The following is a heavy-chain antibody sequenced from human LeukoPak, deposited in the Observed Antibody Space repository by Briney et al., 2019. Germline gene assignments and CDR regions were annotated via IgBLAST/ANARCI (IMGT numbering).Heavy chain of an antibody. V-gene: IGHV3-23*01. D-gene: IGHD6-13*01. J-gene: IGHJ5*02. CDR3: SRVGYRGSCCDT. Sequence: GGSLTLSCALSGFTFSRYAVSWHRQAPGKGLEWVSAISGSGGSTHYADSVRGRFTISRDNSKNTLYLQMNSLRAEDTAVYYCSRVGYRGSCCDTCGEGTLVTVSS. CDR1: GFTFSRYA. CDR2: ISGSGGST.